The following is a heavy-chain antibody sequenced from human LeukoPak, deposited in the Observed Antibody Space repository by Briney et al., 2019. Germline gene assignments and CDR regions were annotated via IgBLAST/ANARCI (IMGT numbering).Heavy chain of an antibody. V-gene: IGHV3-7*01. CDR1: GFTFSSYS. D-gene: IGHD2-2*01. CDR2: IKQDGNEK. CDR3: AGSQHRTRDFQH. Sequence: GGSLRLSCAASGFTFSSYSMSWVRQAPGKGLGWVANIKQDGNEKYYVDSVKGRFTISRDNTKNSLYLQMNSLRVEDTALYYCAGSQHRTRDFQHWGQGTLVTVSS. J-gene: IGHJ1*01.